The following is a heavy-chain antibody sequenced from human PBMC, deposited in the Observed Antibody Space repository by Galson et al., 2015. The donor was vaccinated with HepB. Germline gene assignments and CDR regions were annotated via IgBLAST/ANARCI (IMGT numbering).Heavy chain of an antibody. D-gene: IGHD3-10*01. CDR3: AKEIYMVRGVPYY. CDR2: ISYDGSNK. J-gene: IGHJ4*02. V-gene: IGHV3-30*18. CDR1: GFTFSSYG. Sequence: SLRLSCAASGFTFSSYGMHWVRQAPGKGLEWVAVISYDGSNKYYADSVKGRFTISRDNSKNTLYLQMNSLRAEDTAVYYCAKEIYMVRGVPYYWGQGTLVTVSS.